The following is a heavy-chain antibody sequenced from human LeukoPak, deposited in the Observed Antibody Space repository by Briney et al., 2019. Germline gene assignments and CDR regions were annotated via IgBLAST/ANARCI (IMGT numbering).Heavy chain of an antibody. CDR3: ARSRAFNSGAFDP. J-gene: IGHJ5*02. Sequence: SETLSLTCTVSGASVSSASYWTWIRQPPGKGVEWIAHIYNGVNTNHNPSLKSRVTISVDTSKNQFSLRLNSVTAADTAVYYCARSRAFNSGAFDPWGQGSLVTVSS. CDR1: GASVSSASY. CDR2: IYNGVNT. V-gene: IGHV4-61*01. D-gene: IGHD1-26*01.